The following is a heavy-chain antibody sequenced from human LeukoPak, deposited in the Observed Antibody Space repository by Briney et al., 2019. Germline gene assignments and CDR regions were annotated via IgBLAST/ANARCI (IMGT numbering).Heavy chain of an antibody. D-gene: IGHD3-3*01. CDR1: GFTFSSCA. V-gene: IGHV3-23*01. Sequence: GGSLRLSCAASGFTFSSCAMSWVRQAPGKGLEWVSAISGSGGSTYYADSVKGRFTISRDNSKNTLYLQMNSLRAEDTAVYYCANPHVLRFLEWPPYYYYGMDVWGQGTTVTVSS. CDR2: ISGSGGST. J-gene: IGHJ6*02. CDR3: ANPHVLRFLEWPPYYYYGMDV.